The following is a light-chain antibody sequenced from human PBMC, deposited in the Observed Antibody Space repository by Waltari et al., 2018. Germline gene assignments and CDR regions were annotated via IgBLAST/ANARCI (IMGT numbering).Light chain of an antibody. V-gene: IGLV1-44*01. Sequence: QSELTQPPSVSGTPGQRVPISCSGSSSTIGSKSVNWYQQVPGTAPKLLIYSNNQRPSGVPDRFAGSKSGTSASLAISGLQSEDEADYYCATWDDSLNGLFGGGTRLTVL. CDR2: SNN. CDR3: ATWDDSLNGL. J-gene: IGLJ2*01. CDR1: SSTIGSKS.